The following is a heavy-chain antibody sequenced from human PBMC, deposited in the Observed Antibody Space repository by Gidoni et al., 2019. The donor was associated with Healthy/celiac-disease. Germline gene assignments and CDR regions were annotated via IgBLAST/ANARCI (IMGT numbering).Heavy chain of an antibody. J-gene: IGHJ6*02. CDR1: GFTVSSNY. D-gene: IGHD3-10*01. V-gene: IGHV3-53*01. Sequence: EVQLVESGGGLIQPGGSLRLSCAASGFTVSSNYMSWVRQAPVKGRFTISRDNSKNTLYLQMNSLRAEDTAVYYCARDGPLAGASNYYYYGMDVWGQGTTVTVSS. CDR3: ARDGPLAGASNYYYYGMDV.